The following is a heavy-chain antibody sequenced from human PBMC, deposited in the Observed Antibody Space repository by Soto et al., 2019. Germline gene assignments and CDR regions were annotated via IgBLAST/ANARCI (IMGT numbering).Heavy chain of an antibody. CDR2: MNPNTGNT. CDR3: ARTYSSSSSYFYYYIDV. D-gene: IGHD6-6*01. Sequence: QVQLVQSGAEVKKPGASVKVSCKASGYTFTSYDINWVRQATGQGLEWMGWMNPNTGNTGSTQTFQGRVTMTRNTSTTTAYMERSSLTSEDTAVYYCARTYSSSSSYFYYYIDVWGEGTTVTVSS. V-gene: IGHV1-8*01. CDR1: GYTFTSYD. J-gene: IGHJ6*03.